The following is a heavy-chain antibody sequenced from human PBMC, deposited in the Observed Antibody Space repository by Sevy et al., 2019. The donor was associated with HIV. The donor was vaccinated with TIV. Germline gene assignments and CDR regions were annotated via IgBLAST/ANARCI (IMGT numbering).Heavy chain of an antibody. CDR1: GFTFSDYA. D-gene: IGHD4-17*01. CDR2: IRNDGSNK. Sequence: GGSLRLSCAASGFTFSDYAMSWVHQAPGKGLEWVAFIRNDGSNKYYLDSVRGRFTISRDNSRKTLFLQMSSLRSDDTAVYYCVKGPQLAITTSYGLDVWGQGTTVTVSS. J-gene: IGHJ6*02. CDR3: VKGPQLAITTSYGLDV. V-gene: IGHV3-30*02.